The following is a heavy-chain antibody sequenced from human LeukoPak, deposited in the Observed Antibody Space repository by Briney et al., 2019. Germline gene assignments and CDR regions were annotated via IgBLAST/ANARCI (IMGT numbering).Heavy chain of an antibody. V-gene: IGHV1-2*02. J-gene: IGHJ3*02. CDR1: GYTFTGYY. Sequence: ASVKVSCKASGYTFTGYYIHWVRQAPGQGLEWMGWINPNTGGTHYAQKFQGRVTLTRDTSISTAYMELRSLRSDDTAVYYCARDEWDTEPGDDAFDIWGQGTMVTVSS. CDR2: INPNTGGT. CDR3: ARDEWDTEPGDDAFDI. D-gene: IGHD1-14*01.